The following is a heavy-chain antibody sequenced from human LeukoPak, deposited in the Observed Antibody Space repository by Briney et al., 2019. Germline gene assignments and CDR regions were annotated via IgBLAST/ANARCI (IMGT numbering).Heavy chain of an antibody. CDR2: IIPILGIA. Sequence: SVKVSCKASGGTFSSYAISWERQAPGQGLEWMGRIIPILGIANYAQKFQGRVTITADKSTSTAYMELSSLRSEDTAVYYCASPQDYYDSSGPMDVWGQGTTVTVSS. CDR1: GGTFSSYA. D-gene: IGHD3-22*01. V-gene: IGHV1-69*04. CDR3: ASPQDYYDSSGPMDV. J-gene: IGHJ6*02.